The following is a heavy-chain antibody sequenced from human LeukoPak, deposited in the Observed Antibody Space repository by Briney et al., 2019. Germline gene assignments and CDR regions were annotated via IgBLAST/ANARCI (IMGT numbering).Heavy chain of an antibody. D-gene: IGHD6-13*01. CDR3: ARRGIAAAGTRAEENFDY. CDR1: GYTFTSYG. V-gene: IGHV1-18*01. Sequence: APVKVSCKASGYTFTSYGISWVRPAPGQGLEWMGWISAYNGNTNYAQKLQGRVTMTTDTSTSTAYMELRSLRSDDTAVYYCARRGIAAAGTRAEENFDYWGQGTQVTVSS. J-gene: IGHJ4*02. CDR2: ISAYNGNT.